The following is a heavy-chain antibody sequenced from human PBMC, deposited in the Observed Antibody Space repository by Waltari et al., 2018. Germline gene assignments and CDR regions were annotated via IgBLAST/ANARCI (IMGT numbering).Heavy chain of an antibody. Sequence: QVQLVQSGAEVKKPGASVKVSCKASGYTFTSYGISWVRQVPGQGLEWMGWIRTYNGHTNYAQKLQGRVTMTTDTSTSTAYMELRSLRSDDTTVYYCARDRRALGYDFWSGYSDSDYWGQGTLVTVSS. CDR3: ARDRRALGYDFWSGYSDSDY. V-gene: IGHV1-18*01. D-gene: IGHD3-3*01. J-gene: IGHJ4*02. CDR1: GYTFTSYG. CDR2: IRTYNGHT.